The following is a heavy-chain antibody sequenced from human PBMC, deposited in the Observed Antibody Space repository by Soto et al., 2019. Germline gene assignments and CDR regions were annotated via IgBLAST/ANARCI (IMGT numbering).Heavy chain of an antibody. Sequence: QVQLEESGGGVVQPGRSLRLSCAASGFTFGHYAMHWVRQAPGKGLEWLAIISYDGDNEYYAGSVRGRFTISRDNSKNRCHLQTNSLSHDDTAVYYCAKDGRPVSCNRPGCSAKHFDYWGQGDLVTVSS. V-gene: IGHV3-30*18. CDR2: ISYDGDNE. J-gene: IGHJ4*02. CDR3: AKDGRPVSCNRPGCSAKHFDY. D-gene: IGHD2-2*01. CDR1: GFTFGHYA.